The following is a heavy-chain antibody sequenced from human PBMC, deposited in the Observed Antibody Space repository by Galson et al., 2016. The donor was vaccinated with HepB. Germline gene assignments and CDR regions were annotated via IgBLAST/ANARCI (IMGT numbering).Heavy chain of an antibody. D-gene: IGHD5-24*01. V-gene: IGHV3-33*01. CDR1: GFTFSIYG. CDR3: ARDSLINQDDVFDV. CDR2: IWFDGSKK. J-gene: IGHJ3*01. Sequence: SLRLSCAASGFTFSIYGKHWVRQAPGKGLEWVAVIWFDGSKKYYVDSVKGRFTISRDDSKNTLYLQMNSLRAEDTAVHFCARDSLINQDDVFDVWGQGTRVTVSS.